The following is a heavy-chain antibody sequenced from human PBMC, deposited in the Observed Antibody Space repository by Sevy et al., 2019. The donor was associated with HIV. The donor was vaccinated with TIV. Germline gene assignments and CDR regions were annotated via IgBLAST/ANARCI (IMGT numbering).Heavy chain of an antibody. D-gene: IGHD5-12*01. V-gene: IGHV3-30-3*01. J-gene: IGHJ3*02. CDR1: GFTFSSYA. CDR3: ARETRWLQFFAFDI. CDR2: ISYDGSNK. Sequence: GGSLRLSCAASGFTFSSYAMHWVRQAPGKGLEWVAVISYDGSNKYYAYSMKGRFTISRDNSKNTLYLQMNSLRAEDTAVYYCARETRWLQFFAFDIWGQGTMVTVSS.